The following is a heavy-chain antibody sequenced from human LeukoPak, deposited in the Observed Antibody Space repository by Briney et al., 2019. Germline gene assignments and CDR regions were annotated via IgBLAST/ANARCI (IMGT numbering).Heavy chain of an antibody. V-gene: IGHV4-61*02. CDR2: IYTSGST. CDR1: GGSISSGSYY. J-gene: IGHJ6*04. Sequence: SQTLSLTCTVSGGSISSGSYYWSWIRQPAGKGPEWIGRIYTSGSTNYNPSLKSRVTISVDTSKNQFSLKLSSVTAADTAVYYCARARDYYGSGIYGMDVWGKGTTVTVSS. CDR3: ARARDYYGSGIYGMDV. D-gene: IGHD3-10*01.